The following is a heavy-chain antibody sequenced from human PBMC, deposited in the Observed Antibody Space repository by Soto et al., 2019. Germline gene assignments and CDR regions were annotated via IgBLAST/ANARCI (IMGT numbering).Heavy chain of an antibody. CDR1: GFTVSNNY. Sequence: EVQLVESGGGLVQPGGSLRLSCVASGFTVSNNYMNWVRQAPGKGLEWVSAIYSGGATYYADSVKGRFTISRDNSKNTLDLQMSSLRVEDTAVYYCARGRGEGRFDPWGQGTLVTVSS. D-gene: IGHD4-17*01. J-gene: IGHJ5*02. CDR2: IYSGGAT. CDR3: ARGRGEGRFDP. V-gene: IGHV3-66*01.